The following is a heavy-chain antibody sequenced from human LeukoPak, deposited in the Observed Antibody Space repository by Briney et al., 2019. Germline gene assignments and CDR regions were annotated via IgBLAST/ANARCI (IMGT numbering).Heavy chain of an antibody. V-gene: IGHV3-23*01. Sequence: GGSLRLSCAASGFTFSNYAMSWVRQAPGKGLGWVSAISGSGGTTYYADSVKGRFTISRDNSNNTLYLQMSSLRAGDTAVYYCARHTGSTWSTGYWGQGTLVTVSS. CDR2: ISGSGGTT. D-gene: IGHD6-13*01. J-gene: IGHJ4*02. CDR3: ARHTGSTWSTGY. CDR1: GFTFSNYA.